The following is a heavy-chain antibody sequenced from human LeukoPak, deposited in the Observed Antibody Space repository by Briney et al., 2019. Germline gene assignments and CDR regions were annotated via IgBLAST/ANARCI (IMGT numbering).Heavy chain of an antibody. CDR2: MNPKSGNT. D-gene: IGHD5-18*01. Sequence: ASVKVSCKASRYTFTNHDINWVRQASGQGLEWMGWMNPKSGNTGYLQKFQGRVTMTRDTSMSTAFMELSRLTSEDTAVYYCARGVNSQGTAMVLFDSWGQGTLVTVSS. J-gene: IGHJ4*02. CDR3: ARGVNSQGTAMVLFDS. V-gene: IGHV1-8*01. CDR1: RYTFTNHD.